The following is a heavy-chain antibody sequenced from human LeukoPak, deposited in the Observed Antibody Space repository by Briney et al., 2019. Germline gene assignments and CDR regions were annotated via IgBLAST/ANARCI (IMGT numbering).Heavy chain of an antibody. D-gene: IGHD3-10*01. CDR1: GFSLSTSGVA. CDR3: IQRQKTGSGGYYFDY. V-gene: IGHV2-5*02. J-gene: IGHJ4*02. CDR2: TYWDDDK. Sequence: SGPTLVKPTQTLTLTCTFSGFSLSTSGVAVGWIRQPPGRALEWLAMTYWDDDKRYSPSLKSRLTLTNDTSRNQVVLRMTNMDPVDTATYYCIQRQKTGSGGYYFDYWGQGILVTVSA.